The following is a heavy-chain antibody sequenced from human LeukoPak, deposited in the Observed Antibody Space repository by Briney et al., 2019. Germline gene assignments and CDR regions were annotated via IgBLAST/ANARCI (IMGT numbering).Heavy chain of an antibody. D-gene: IGHD4-11*01. CDR2: INAGSGNT. CDR1: GYTFTSYG. CDR3: ARVGYSNSYDY. V-gene: IGHV1-3*01. J-gene: IGHJ4*02. Sequence: GASVKVSCKASGYTFTSYGIHWVRQAPGQRLEWMGWINAGSGNTKYSQKFQGRVTITRDTSASTAYMELSSLRSEDTAVYYCARVGYSNSYDYWGQGTLVTVSS.